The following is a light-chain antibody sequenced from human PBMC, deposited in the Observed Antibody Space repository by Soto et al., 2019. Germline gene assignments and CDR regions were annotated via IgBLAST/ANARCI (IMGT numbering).Light chain of an antibody. J-gene: IGLJ2*01. CDR3: SSYTRSSSVI. V-gene: IGLV2-14*03. CDR2: DVN. Sequence: QSALTQPASVSGSPGQSIAISCTGTSSDIGAYAYVSWYQQHPGKIPKLIVFDVNSRPSGVSSRFSGSKSGNTASLTISGLHAEDEADYYCSSYTRSSSVIFGGGTKLTVL. CDR1: SSDIGAYAY.